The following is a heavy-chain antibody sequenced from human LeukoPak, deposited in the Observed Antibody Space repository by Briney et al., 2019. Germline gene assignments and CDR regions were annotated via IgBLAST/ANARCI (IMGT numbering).Heavy chain of an antibody. CDR2: INHSGNT. CDR1: GGSISSNNYY. D-gene: IGHD4-23*01. J-gene: IGHJ4*02. V-gene: IGHV4-39*07. CDR3: ARGGGDYGGYYFDY. Sequence: PSETLSLTCTVSGGSISSNNYYWGWIRQPRGKGLEWIGEINHSGNTNYNPSLKSRVTISVDTSKNQFSLKLSSVTAADTAVYYCARGGGDYGGYYFDYWGQGTLVPVSS.